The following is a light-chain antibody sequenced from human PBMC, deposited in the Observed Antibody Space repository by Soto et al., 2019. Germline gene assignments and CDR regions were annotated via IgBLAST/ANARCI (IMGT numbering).Light chain of an antibody. V-gene: IGKV3-15*01. J-gene: IGKJ1*01. CDR1: QSVSTN. CDR2: GAA. CDR3: QQYNDNWPT. Sequence: EIVMTQYPDTLSVSPGETVTLSCRASQSVSTNLAWYQHKPGQSPRLLIYGAANMASGFPARFSDSGFGTEFTLTISSLQSEDFAVYYCQQYNDNWPTFGQGTKVEIK.